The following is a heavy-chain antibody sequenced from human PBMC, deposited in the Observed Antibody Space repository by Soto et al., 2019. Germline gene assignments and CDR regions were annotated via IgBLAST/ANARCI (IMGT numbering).Heavy chain of an antibody. CDR1: GFTFSSYA. CDR3: ARTYECAKSDCYRAFDI. Sequence: QVQLVESGGGVILPGGSLRLSCVASGFTFSSYAMHWVRQAPGTGPEWVAATSSDGTDNVYADSVSGRFTISRDNSKNTLYLQMNSLRSEDAAVYYCARTYECAKSDCYRAFDIWGQGTMVTVSS. CDR2: TSSDGTDN. V-gene: IGHV3-30*04. J-gene: IGHJ3*02. D-gene: IGHD2-21*02.